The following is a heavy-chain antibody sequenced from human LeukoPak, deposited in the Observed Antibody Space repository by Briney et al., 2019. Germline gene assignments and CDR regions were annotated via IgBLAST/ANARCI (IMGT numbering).Heavy chain of an antibody. D-gene: IGHD3-16*01. Sequence: AGGSLRLSCAVSGFTFRSYEMNWVRQAPGKGLEWLSYISTRGSTIYYADSVKGRFTISRDNAKNSLYLQMNSLRADDTAVYYCASPRGRAFDLWGQGTMVTVSS. J-gene: IGHJ3*01. CDR3: ASPRGRAFDL. CDR2: ISTRGSTI. V-gene: IGHV3-48*03. CDR1: GFTFRSYE.